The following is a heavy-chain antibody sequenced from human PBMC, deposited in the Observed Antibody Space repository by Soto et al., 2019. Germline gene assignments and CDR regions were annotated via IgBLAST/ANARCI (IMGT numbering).Heavy chain of an antibody. CDR3: ARDPGGARGFDF. D-gene: IGHD3-10*01. CDR1: GYPFTVFG. CDR2: MSPYNGHT. Sequence: QVQLMQSGPEVKKPGASVKVSCKASGYPFTVFGISWVRQAPGQGLEWMGWMSPYNGHTNYAQKLQGRVTMTPDTSTSTAYMERRSLRSDDTAVYYCARDPGGARGFDFWGQGTLVTVSS. V-gene: IGHV1-18*01. J-gene: IGHJ5*01.